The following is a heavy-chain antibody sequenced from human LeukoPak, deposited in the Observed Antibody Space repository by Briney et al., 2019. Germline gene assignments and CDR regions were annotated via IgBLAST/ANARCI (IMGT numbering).Heavy chain of an antibody. J-gene: IGHJ4*02. D-gene: IGHD1-26*01. CDR3: ARDLHWGASDY. CDR1: GFTFTSHW. Sequence: GGSLRLSCAASGFTFTSHWMHWVRHVPGKGLVWVSRINSDGSNTFYAGSVKGRFTISRDNAKNTLYLQMNSLGVEDAAVYYCARDLHWGASDYWGQGTLVTVSS. V-gene: IGHV3-74*01. CDR2: INSDGSNT.